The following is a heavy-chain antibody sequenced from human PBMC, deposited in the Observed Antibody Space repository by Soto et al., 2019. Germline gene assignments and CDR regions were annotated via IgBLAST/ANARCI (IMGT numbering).Heavy chain of an antibody. CDR3: AKSQDIVVVPAAKGLDY. CDR2: ISYDGSNK. CDR1: GFTFSSYG. D-gene: IGHD2-2*01. Sequence: GGSLRLSCAASGFTFSSYGMHWVRQAPGKWLEWVAVISYDGSNKYYADSVKGRFTISRDNSKNTLYLQMNSLRAEDTAVYYCAKSQDIVVVPAAKGLDYWGQGXLVTVYS. J-gene: IGHJ4*02. V-gene: IGHV3-30*18.